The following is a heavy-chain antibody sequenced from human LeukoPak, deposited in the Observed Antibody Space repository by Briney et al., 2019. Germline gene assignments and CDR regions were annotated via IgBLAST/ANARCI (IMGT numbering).Heavy chain of an antibody. V-gene: IGHV3-23*01. J-gene: IGHJ4*02. CDR2: ISGSGGST. CDR1: GFTFGSYA. Sequence: GGSLRLSCAASGFTFGSYAMSWVRQAPGKGLEWVSAISGSGGSTYYADSVKGRFTISRDNSKNTLYLQMNSLRAEDTAVYYCAKGLRFLEWLHDYWGQGTLVTVSS. CDR3: AKGLRFLEWLHDY. D-gene: IGHD3-3*01.